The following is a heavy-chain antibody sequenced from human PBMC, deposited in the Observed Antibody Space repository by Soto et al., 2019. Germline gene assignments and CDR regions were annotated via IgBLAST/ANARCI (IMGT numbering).Heavy chain of an antibody. CDR2: IYYTGST. CDR1: GGSISSYY. CDR3: ARPRIVGAASDS. V-gene: IGHV4-59*01. Sequence: SETLSLTCTVSGGSISSYYWSWIRQPPGKGLEYIGYIYYTGSTNYNPSLKSRVTISVDTSKNQFSLTLSSVTAADTAVYYCARPRIVGAASDSWGQGTLVTVSS. J-gene: IGHJ5*02. D-gene: IGHD1-26*01.